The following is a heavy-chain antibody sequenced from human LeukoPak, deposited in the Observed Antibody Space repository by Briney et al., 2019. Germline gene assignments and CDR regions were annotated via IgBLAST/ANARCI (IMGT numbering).Heavy chain of an antibody. J-gene: IGHJ4*02. CDR2: ISYDGSNK. V-gene: IGHV3-30*18. CDR1: GFTFSSYG. D-gene: IGHD3-22*01. Sequence: PGRSLRLSCAASGFTFSSYGMHWVRQAPGKGLEWVALISYDGSNKYYADSVKGRFTTSRDNSKNTLYLQMNSLRAEDTAVYYCAKDIFPTTEYYYDTSGPVDYWGQGTLVTVSS. CDR3: AKDIFPTTEYYYDTSGPVDY.